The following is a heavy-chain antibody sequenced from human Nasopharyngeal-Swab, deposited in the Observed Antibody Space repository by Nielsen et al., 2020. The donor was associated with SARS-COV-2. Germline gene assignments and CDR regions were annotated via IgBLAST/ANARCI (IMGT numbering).Heavy chain of an antibody. J-gene: IGHJ3*02. CDR2: ISGSGGST. V-gene: IGHV3-23*01. CDR3: AKDSIRYYYDASGAFDI. D-gene: IGHD3-22*01. Sequence: WIRQPPGKGLEWVPAISGSGGSTYYADSVKGRFTISRDNSKNTLYLQMNSLRAEDTAVYYCAKDSIRYYYDASGAFDIWGQGTMVTVSS.